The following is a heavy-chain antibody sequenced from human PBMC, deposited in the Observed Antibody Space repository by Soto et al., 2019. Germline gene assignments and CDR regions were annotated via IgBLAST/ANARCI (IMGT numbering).Heavy chain of an antibody. J-gene: IGHJ4*02. D-gene: IGHD1-26*01. CDR3: ARGSGNPYFDY. CDR2: IYYSGTT. V-gene: IGHV4-59*08. CDR1: IGSIRVYY. Sequence: QVRLQKPAPGRVKPWKTLSPTCPVPIGSIRVYYWSWIRRPPGKGLEWIGYIYYSGTTNYNPSLKSRVTMSVDTPKNQISLKVTSVTAADTAVYYCARGSGNPYFDYWGQGTLVTVSS.